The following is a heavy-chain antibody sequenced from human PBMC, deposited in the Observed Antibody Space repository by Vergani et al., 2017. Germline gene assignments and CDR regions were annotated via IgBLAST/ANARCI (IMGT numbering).Heavy chain of an antibody. D-gene: IGHD6-13*01. CDR1: GGTFSSYA. J-gene: IGHJ2*01. CDR3: ARDRRSIAAAGNDWYFDL. CDR2: IIPIFGTA. V-gene: IGHV1-69*13. Sequence: QVQLVQSGAEVKKPGSSVKVSCKASGGTFSSYAISWVRQAPGQGLEWMGGIIPIFGTANYAQKFQGRVTITADESTSTAYMELSSLRSEETAVYYCARDRRSIAAAGNDWYFDLWGRGTLVTVSS.